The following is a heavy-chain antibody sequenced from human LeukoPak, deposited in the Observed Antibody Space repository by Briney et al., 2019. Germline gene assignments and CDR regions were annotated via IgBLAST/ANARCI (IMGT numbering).Heavy chain of an antibody. Sequence: PSETLSLTCTVSGGSISSGDQYWSWIRQSPGKGLEWIGYIYYSGSTYYNPSLTSRVTISMDRSRNQFSLKLGSVTAADTAMYYCARSRGYSYGCPIGLCIYYFDYWGQGTLVTVSS. CDR1: GGSISSGDQY. D-gene: IGHD5-18*01. V-gene: IGHV4-30-4*08. CDR2: IYYSGST. CDR3: ARSRGYSYGCPIGLCIYYFDY. J-gene: IGHJ4*02.